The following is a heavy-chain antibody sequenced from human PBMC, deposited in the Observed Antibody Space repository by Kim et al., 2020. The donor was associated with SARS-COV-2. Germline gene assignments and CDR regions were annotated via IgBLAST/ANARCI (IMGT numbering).Heavy chain of an antibody. V-gene: IGHV3-23*01. CDR3: ARMISGRDFDY. D-gene: IGHD3-16*01. Sequence: GGSLRLSCAASGFTFSNFAVNWVRQAPGKGLEWVSVSGSSGSTFYADSVKGRFTISRDNSKNTLDLQMNSVRAEDTAVYYCARMISGRDFDYWGQGTLVTVSS. CDR2: SGSSGST. J-gene: IGHJ4*02. CDR1: GFTFSNFA.